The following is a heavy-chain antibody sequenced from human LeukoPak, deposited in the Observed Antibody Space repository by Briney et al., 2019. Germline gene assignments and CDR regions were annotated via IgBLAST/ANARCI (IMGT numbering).Heavy chain of an antibody. D-gene: IGHD1-1*01. CDR1: QFTFNGSW. V-gene: IGHV3-7*01. Sequence: GGSLRLSCADSQFTFNGSWMNWARQAPGKGLGWVANMDPTGSQKRYVDSVRGRFTISKDNPGASLYLDMHSLRAEDTAIYYCAIWTSGNYWGQGTLVTVSS. CDR3: AIWTSGNY. J-gene: IGHJ4*02. CDR2: MDPTGSQK.